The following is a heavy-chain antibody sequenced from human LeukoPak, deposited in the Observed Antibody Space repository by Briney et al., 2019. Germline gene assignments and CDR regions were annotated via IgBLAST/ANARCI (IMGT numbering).Heavy chain of an antibody. V-gene: IGHV4-34*01. Sequence: SETLSLTCAVYGGSFSGYYWSWIRQPPGKGLEWIGEINHSGSTNYNPSLKSRVTISVDTSKNQFSLKLSSVTAADTAVYYCARATGSSSWYGDWFDPWGQGTLVTVSS. CDR1: GGSFSGYY. D-gene: IGHD6-13*01. CDR3: ARATGSSSWYGDWFDP. CDR2: INHSGST. J-gene: IGHJ5*02.